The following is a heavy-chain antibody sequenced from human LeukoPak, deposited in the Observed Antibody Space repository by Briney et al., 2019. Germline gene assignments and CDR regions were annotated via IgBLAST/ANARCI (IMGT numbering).Heavy chain of an antibody. CDR3: ARRGSVDTPMSNWEWWY. CDR2: ISTYNGDT. D-gene: IGHD5-18*01. J-gene: IGHJ4*02. V-gene: IGHV1-18*01. CDR1: GYTFTTYG. Sequence: SVKVSCKASGYTFTTYGISWLRQAPGQGLEWMGWISTYNGDTNYAQKLQGRVTLTTDTSTSTVYMELSSLRSDDTAVYYCARRGSVDTPMSNWEWWYWGQGTLVTVSS.